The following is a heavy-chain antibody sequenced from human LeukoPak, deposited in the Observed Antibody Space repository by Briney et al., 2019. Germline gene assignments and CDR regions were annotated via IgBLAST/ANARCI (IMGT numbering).Heavy chain of an antibody. D-gene: IGHD3-10*01. Sequence: ASVKVSCKASGDTFSDYTVSWVRQAPGQGLEWMGRIIPIFGTTNYAQKFQGRVTITADESTSTAYMELSSLRSEDTVVYYCARDAYGSGKGFFDYWGQGTLVTVSS. CDR3: ARDAYGSGKGFFDY. V-gene: IGHV1-69*13. CDR1: GDTFSDYT. CDR2: IIPIFGTT. J-gene: IGHJ4*02.